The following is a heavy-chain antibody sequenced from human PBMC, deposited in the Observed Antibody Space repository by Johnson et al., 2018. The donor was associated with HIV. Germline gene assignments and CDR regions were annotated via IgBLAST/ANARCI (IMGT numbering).Heavy chain of an antibody. V-gene: IGHV3-30*19. D-gene: IGHD2-15*01. CDR2: ISRAGGTE. J-gene: IGHJ3*02. CDR1: GFTFSSYG. Sequence: QVQLVESGGGVVHPGKSLRLSCVGSGFTFSSYGMHWVRQAPGEGLDWVAFISRAGGTEYYADSVKGRFAISRDNAKSTLYLLMNYLTPEDTAMYYCARSKDCSGGSCPDGFDIWGQGTMVTVSS. CDR3: ARSKDCSGGSCPDGFDI.